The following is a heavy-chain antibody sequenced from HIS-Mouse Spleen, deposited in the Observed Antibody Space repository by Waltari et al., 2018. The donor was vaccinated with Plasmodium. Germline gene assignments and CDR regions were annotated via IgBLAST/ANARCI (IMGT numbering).Heavy chain of an antibody. CDR2: IYSGGST. CDR3: ARGMKSSSSALDI. J-gene: IGHJ3*02. CDR1: GFTVSSNY. V-gene: IGHV3-53*01. D-gene: IGHD6-6*01. Sequence: EVQLVESGGGLIQPGGSLRLSCAASGFTVSSNYMSWVRQAPGKGLEWVLVIYSGGSTYYADSVKGRFNISRDNSKNTLYLQMNSLRAEDTAVYYCARGMKSSSSALDIWGQGTMVTVSS.